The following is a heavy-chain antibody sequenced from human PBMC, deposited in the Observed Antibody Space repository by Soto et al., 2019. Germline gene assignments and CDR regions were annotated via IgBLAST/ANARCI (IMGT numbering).Heavy chain of an antibody. V-gene: IGHV3-15*07. D-gene: IGHD2-2*03. CDR1: GFTFSNAW. Sequence: PGGSLRLSCAASGFTFSNAWMNWVRQAPGKGLEWVGRIKSKTDGGTTDYAAPVKGRFTISRDDSKNTLYLQMNSLKTEDTAVYFCAREGNLGRWIQPLDSWGQGTLVTVSS. CDR2: IKSKTDGGTT. J-gene: IGHJ4*02. CDR3: AREGNLGRWIQPLDS.